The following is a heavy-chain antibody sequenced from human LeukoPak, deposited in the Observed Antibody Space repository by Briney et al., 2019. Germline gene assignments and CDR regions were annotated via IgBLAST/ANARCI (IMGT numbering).Heavy chain of an antibody. CDR3: VKYGDYKFDP. J-gene: IGHJ5*02. CDR2: INPDGSST. D-gene: IGHD4-17*01. CDR1: GFTFSSYE. V-gene: IGHV3-74*01. Sequence: GGSLRLSCAASGFTFSSYEMNWVRQAPGKGLVWVSRINPDGSSTSYADSVKGRFTISRDNAKNTLYLQMNSLRAEDTAVYYCVKYGDYKFDPWGQGTLVTVSS.